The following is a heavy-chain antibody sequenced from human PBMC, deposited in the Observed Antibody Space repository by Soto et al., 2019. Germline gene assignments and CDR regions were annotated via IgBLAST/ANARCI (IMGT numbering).Heavy chain of an antibody. CDR2: ISVNNGNT. CDR1: DYTFTSFG. Sequence: ASVKVSCKASDYTFTSFGITWVRQAPGHGLEWMGWISVNNGNTNYAQKFQGRVTMTTDTSTNTAYMELWTLRSDDTAAYYCARAFSYGSYWYFDLWGRRTLVTVSS. J-gene: IGHJ2*01. V-gene: IGHV1-18*01. D-gene: IGHD5-18*01. CDR3: ARAFSYGSYWYFDL.